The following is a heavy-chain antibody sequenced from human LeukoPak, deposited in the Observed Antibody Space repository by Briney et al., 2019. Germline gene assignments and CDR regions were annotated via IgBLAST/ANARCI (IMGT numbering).Heavy chain of an antibody. CDR3: ARLPLLGGDYATAYGKHFDY. CDR2: MSPNSGDT. Sequence: ASVKVSCKASGYTFTSYDFNRVRQATGQRPEWMGWMSPNSGDTGYAQKFQDRVTMTRNTSISTAYMELSSLRSEDTAVYYCARLPLLGGDYATAYGKHFDYWGQGTLVTVSS. D-gene: IGHD4-17*01. CDR1: GYTFTSYD. J-gene: IGHJ4*02. V-gene: IGHV1-8*01.